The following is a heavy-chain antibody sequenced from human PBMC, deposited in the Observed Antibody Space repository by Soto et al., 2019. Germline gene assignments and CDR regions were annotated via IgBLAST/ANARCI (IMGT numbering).Heavy chain of an antibody. CDR3: ARPKGTERFLEWLAFDY. V-gene: IGHV3-30-3*01. CDR1: GFTFNSYA. D-gene: IGHD3-3*01. CDR2: ISYDGSNK. J-gene: IGHJ4*02. Sequence: QVQLVESGGGVVQPGRSLRLSCAASGFTFNSYAMHWVRQAPGKGLEWVAVISYDGSNKYYADSVRGRFTISRDNSMNTLYLQVNSLRAEDTAVYYCARPKGTERFLEWLAFDYWSQGTLVAVSS.